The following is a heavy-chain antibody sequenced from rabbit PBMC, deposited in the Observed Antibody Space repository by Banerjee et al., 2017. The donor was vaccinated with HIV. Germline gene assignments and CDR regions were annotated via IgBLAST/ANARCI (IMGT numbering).Heavy chain of an antibody. CDR2: IYTDSGST. J-gene: IGHJ6*01. CDR3: ARNNATGIAYDL. CDR1: GFSFNNKYV. Sequence: QEQLEESGGDLVKPEGSLTLTCTASGFSFNNKYVMCWVRQAPGKGLEWIACIYTDSGSTYYASWAKGRFTISKTSSTTVTLQMTSLTAADTATYFCARNNATGIAYDLWGPGTLVTVS. V-gene: IGHV1S45*01. D-gene: IGHD7-1*01.